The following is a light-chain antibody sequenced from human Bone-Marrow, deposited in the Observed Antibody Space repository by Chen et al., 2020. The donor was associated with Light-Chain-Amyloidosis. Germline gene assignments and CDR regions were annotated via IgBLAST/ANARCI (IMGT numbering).Light chain of an antibody. J-gene: IGLJ1*01. CDR1: SSDVGGDNH. Sequence: QSALTQPASVSGSPGQSITISCTGTSSDVGGDNHVSWYQQHPDKAPKLMIYEVTNRPSWVPDRFSGSKCDNTASLTISGLQKEDEADYFCSSYTITNTLVFGSGTRVTVL. CDR3: SSYTITNTLV. CDR2: EVT. V-gene: IGLV2-14*01.